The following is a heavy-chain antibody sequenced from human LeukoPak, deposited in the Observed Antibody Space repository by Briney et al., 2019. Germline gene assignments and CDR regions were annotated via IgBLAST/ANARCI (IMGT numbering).Heavy chain of an antibody. D-gene: IGHD3-22*01. J-gene: IGHJ4*02. Sequence: GGSLRLSCAASGFTFSSYAMSWVRQAPGKGLGWVSAISGSGGSTYYADSVKGRFTISRDNSKNTLYLQMNSLRAEDTAVYYCAKTIGRVTMIVVVTRFDYWGQGTLVTVSS. CDR3: AKTIGRVTMIVVVTRFDY. CDR2: ISGSGGST. CDR1: GFTFSSYA. V-gene: IGHV3-23*01.